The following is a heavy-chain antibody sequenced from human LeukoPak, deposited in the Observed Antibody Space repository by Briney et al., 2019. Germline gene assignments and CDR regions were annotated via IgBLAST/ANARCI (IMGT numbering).Heavy chain of an antibody. Sequence: SETLSLTCTVSGGSISGSSYYWAWIRQPPGKGLEWIGSGFYSGSAYYNPSLKSRLTISVDTSKNQFSLHLSSVTAADAAVYYCARLRGAMTPVTSDFDYWGQGTLVTVSS. J-gene: IGHJ4*02. CDR3: ARLRGAMTPVTSDFDY. CDR2: GFYSGSA. V-gene: IGHV4-39*01. CDR1: GGSISGSSYY. D-gene: IGHD4-17*01.